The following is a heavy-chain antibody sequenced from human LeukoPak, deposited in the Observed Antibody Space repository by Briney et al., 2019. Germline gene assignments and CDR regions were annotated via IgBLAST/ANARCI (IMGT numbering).Heavy chain of an antibody. CDR2: IYYSGST. CDR3: ARSSGSGSLPFYFDY. CDR1: GGSISSYY. D-gene: IGHD1-26*01. Sequence: SETLSLTCTVSGGSISSYYWSWIRQPPGERLEWIGYIYYSGSTNYNPSLRSRVTISVDTSKNQFSLKLTAVTAADTAVYYCARSSGSGSLPFYFDYWGRGTLVTVSS. J-gene: IGHJ4*02. V-gene: IGHV4-59*01.